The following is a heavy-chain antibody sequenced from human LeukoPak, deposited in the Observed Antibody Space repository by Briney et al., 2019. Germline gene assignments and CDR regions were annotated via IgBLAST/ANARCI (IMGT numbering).Heavy chain of an antibody. V-gene: IGHV4-59*01. Sequence: SETLSLTCTVSGGSISSDYWSWSRQPPGKGLEWSGYIYNSGSTNYNPSLKSRVTISVDTSKNQYSLKMSSVTAADTAVYYCARDGGGPHSGFEIWGQGTMVTASS. CDR2: IYNSGST. CDR3: ARDGGGPHSGFEI. D-gene: IGHD4-23*01. CDR1: GGSISSDY. J-gene: IGHJ3*02.